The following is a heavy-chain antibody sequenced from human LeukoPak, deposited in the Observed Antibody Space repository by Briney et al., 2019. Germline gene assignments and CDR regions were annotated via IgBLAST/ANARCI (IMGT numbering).Heavy chain of an antibody. CDR2: ISSNGGST. CDR3: AKDMWGSAASGPKY. D-gene: IGHD2-21*01. J-gene: IGHJ4*02. Sequence: GGSLRLSCAASGFTFSSYAMHWVRQAPGKGLEYVSAISSNGGSTYYANSVKGRFTISRDNSKNTLYLQMGSLRAEDTAVYYCAKDMWGSAASGPKYWGQGILVTVSS. CDR1: GFTFSSYA. V-gene: IGHV3-64*01.